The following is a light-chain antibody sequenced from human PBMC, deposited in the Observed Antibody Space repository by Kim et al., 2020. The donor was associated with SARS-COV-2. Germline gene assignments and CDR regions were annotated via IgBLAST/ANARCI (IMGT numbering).Light chain of an antibody. V-gene: IGLV3-19*01. CDR3: NSRDSSGNHLV. CDR2: GKN. Sequence: AVGQTVRITCQGASLRSYYASWYQQKQGQAPVLVIYGKNNRPSGIPDRFSGSSSGNTASLTITGAQAEDEADYYCNSRDSSGNHLVFGTGTKVTVL. CDR1: SLRSYY. J-gene: IGLJ1*01.